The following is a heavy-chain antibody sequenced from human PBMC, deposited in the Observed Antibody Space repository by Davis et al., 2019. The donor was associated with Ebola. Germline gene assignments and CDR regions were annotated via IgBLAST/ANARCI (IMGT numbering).Heavy chain of an antibody. CDR3: ARASFGYNSGWYADY. J-gene: IGHJ4*02. D-gene: IGHD6-19*01. Sequence: SVKVSCKASGGTFSSYTISWVRQAPGQGLEWMGRIIPILGIANYAQKFQGRVTITTDTSANTVYLDLTSLRSEDTAVFYCARASFGYNSGWYADYWGPGSLVTVSS. V-gene: IGHV1-69*02. CDR1: GGTFSSYT. CDR2: IIPILGIA.